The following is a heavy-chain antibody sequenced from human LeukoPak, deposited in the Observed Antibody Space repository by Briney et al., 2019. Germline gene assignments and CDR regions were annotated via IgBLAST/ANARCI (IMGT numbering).Heavy chain of an antibody. D-gene: IGHD6-19*01. CDR2: INPNSGGT. CDR1: GYTFTGYY. V-gene: IGHV1-2*02. J-gene: IGHJ4*02. Sequence: ASVKVSCKASGYTFTGYYMNWVRQAPGQGLEWMGWINPNSGGTNYAQKFQGRVTMTRDTSISTAYMELSRLRSDDTAVYYCARDSDSSGWSPADYWGQGTLVTVSS. CDR3: ARDSDSSGWSPADY.